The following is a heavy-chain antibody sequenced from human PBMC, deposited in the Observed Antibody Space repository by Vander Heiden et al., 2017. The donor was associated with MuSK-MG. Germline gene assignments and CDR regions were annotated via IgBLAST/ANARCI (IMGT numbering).Heavy chain of an antibody. Sequence: EVQLVESGGGLVKPGGSLRLSCAASGFTFSSYSMNWVLQAPGKGLEWVSSISSSSSYIYYADSVKGRFTISRDNAKNSLYLQMNSLRAEDTAVYYCARVDSGSLGGDAFDIWGQGTMVTVSS. D-gene: IGHD3-10*01. CDR3: ARVDSGSLGGDAFDI. V-gene: IGHV3-21*01. J-gene: IGHJ3*02. CDR2: ISSSSSYI. CDR1: GFTFSSYS.